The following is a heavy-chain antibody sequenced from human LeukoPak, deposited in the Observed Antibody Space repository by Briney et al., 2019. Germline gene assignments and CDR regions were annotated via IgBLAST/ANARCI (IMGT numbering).Heavy chain of an antibody. J-gene: IGHJ4*02. Sequence: GGSLRLSCAASGFTFSNYAMTWGRQAPGKGLEWVSAISAVGSDTKYAASVTGRSTNPRGNSKNTLFMQMNSLRVEDTAVYYCTKDWSADYWGQGTLVTVSS. CDR2: ISAVGSDT. CDR3: TKDWSADY. V-gene: IGHV3-23*01. CDR1: GFTFSNYA.